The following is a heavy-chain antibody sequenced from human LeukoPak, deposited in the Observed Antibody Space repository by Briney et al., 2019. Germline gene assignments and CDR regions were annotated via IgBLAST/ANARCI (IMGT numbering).Heavy chain of an antibody. D-gene: IGHD2-15*01. V-gene: IGHV4-39*07. CDR2: IYYSGST. Sequence: PSETLSLTCSVSGGSISSSSYSWGWIRQPPGKGLEWIGSIYYSGSTYYNPSLKSRVAMSVDTSKNQFSLDLTSVTAADAAVYYCARDCSGGTCYLGVLDYWGQGIRVTVSS. CDR1: GGSISSSSYS. CDR3: ARDCSGGTCYLGVLDY. J-gene: IGHJ4*02.